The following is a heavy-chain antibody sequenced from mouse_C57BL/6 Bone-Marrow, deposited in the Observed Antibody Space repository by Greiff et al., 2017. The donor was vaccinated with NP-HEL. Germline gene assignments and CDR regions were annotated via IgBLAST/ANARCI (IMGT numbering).Heavy chain of an antibody. Sequence: QVQLQQPGAELVKPGASVKLSCKASGYTFTTYWMQWVKQRPGQGLEWIGEIDPSDSYTNYNQKFKGKATLTVDTSSSTANLPLSSLTSEDCAVYYCARKAYYGRSYEIAYWGQGTLVTVSA. D-gene: IGHD1-1*01. CDR3: ARKAYYGRSYEIAY. CDR1: GYTFTTYW. J-gene: IGHJ3*01. CDR2: IDPSDSYT. V-gene: IGHV1-50*01.